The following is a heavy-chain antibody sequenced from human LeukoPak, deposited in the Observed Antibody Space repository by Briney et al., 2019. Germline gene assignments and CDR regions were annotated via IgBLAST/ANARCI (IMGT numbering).Heavy chain of an antibody. D-gene: IGHD2-2*01. CDR3: ARSPTKRVPEDY. V-gene: IGHV4-38-2*02. Sequence: SETLSLTCTVSGYSISSGYYWGWIRQPPGKGLEWIGSIYHSGRTFYNPSLKSRVTISVDTSKNQFSLKLTSVTAADTAVYYCARSPTKRVPEDYWGQGTLVTVSS. J-gene: IGHJ4*02. CDR1: GYSISSGYY. CDR2: IYHSGRT.